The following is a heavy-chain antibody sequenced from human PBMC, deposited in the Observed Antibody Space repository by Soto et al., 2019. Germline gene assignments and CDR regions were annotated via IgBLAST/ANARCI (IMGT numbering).Heavy chain of an antibody. CDR2: ISGSGGST. V-gene: IGHV3-23*01. J-gene: IGHJ4*02. Sequence: PGGFLTLSCAASGCFFTSYSMSWARHAQGKGQEWVSAISGSGGSTYYADSVKGRFTISRDNSKNTLYLQMNSLRAEDTAVYYCAKDRGPSTSCYYYWGQGTLVTVSS. CDR3: AKDRGPSTSCYYY. D-gene: IGHD2-2*01. CDR1: GCFFTSYS.